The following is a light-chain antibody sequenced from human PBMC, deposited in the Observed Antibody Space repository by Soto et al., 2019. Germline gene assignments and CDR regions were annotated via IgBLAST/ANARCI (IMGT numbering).Light chain of an antibody. CDR2: DVS. Sequence: QSALTQPASVSGSPGQSITISCTGTSSDVGAYNYVSWYQQHPGKVPKLMIYDVSDRPSGVSKRFSGSKSGNTASLTISGLQAEDEADYYCSSFTRRNSYVFGTGTKLTVL. CDR1: SSDVGAYNY. J-gene: IGLJ1*01. CDR3: SSFTRRNSYV. V-gene: IGLV2-14*03.